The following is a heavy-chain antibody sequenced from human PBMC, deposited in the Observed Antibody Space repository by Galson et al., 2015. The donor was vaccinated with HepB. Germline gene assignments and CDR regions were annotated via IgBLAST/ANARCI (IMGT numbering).Heavy chain of an antibody. J-gene: IGHJ5*02. CDR2: IYWDDDK. Sequence: PALVKPTQTLTLTCTFSGFSLSTSGVGVGWIRQPPGKALEWLALIYWDDDKRYSPSLKGRLTITKDTSKNQVVLTMTNMDPVDTATYYCAHSVSEVDYGDYGLNWFDPWGQGTLVTVSS. CDR1: GFSLSTSGVG. D-gene: IGHD4-17*01. V-gene: IGHV2-5*02. CDR3: AHSVSEVDYGDYGLNWFDP.